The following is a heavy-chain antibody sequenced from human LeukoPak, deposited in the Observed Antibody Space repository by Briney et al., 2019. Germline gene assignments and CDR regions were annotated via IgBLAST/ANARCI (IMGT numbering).Heavy chain of an antibody. V-gene: IGHV3-7*01. CDR3: ARERTKGWAFDI. CDR1: GFSLSAFW. J-gene: IGHJ3*02. D-gene: IGHD1-1*01. Sequence: GGSLRLSCEASGFSLSAFWMTWVRQAPGKGLEWVANINRDASQKNHVDSVEGRFTISRDNAKNSLYLQMNSLRAEDTAVYYCARERTKGWAFDIWGQGTMVTVSS. CDR2: INRDASQK.